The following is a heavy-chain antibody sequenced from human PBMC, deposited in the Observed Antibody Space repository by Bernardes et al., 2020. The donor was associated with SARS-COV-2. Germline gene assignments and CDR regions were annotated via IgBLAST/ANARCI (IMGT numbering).Heavy chain of an antibody. Sequence: GEYLKSSGHDSGYSITSHWIAWVRPIPGKGLEWMGMIYPDDSESRFSPSFQGRVTISADKSINTAYLQWTSLKASDTAMYYCATHSDSSERGAFDLWGQGTLVSVSS. D-gene: IGHD6-6*01. V-gene: IGHV5-51*01. CDR2: IYPDDSES. CDR3: ATHSDSSERGAFDL. CDR1: GYSITSHW. J-gene: IGHJ3*01.